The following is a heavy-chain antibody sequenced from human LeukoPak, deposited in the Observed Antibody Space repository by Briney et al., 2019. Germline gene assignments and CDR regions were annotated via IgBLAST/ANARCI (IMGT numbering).Heavy chain of an antibody. CDR1: GGSISSYY. CDR3: ARGLDDSSGFGY. CDR2: IYYSGST. Sequence: SETLSLTCTVSGGSISSYYWSWIRQPPGKGLEWIGYIYYSGSTNYNPSLKSRVTISVDTSKNQFSLKLSSVTAADTAVYYCARGLDDSSGFGYWGQGTLVTVSS. D-gene: IGHD3-22*01. J-gene: IGHJ4*02. V-gene: IGHV4-59*01.